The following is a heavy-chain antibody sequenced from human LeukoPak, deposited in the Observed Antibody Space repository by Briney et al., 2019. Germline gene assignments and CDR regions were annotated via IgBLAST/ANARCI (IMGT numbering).Heavy chain of an antibody. CDR3: ARGSPYYDILTGYSYSYYYYYMDV. V-gene: IGHV1-69*05. J-gene: IGHJ6*03. CDR1: GGTFNSYA. CDR2: IIPIFGTA. Sequence: ASVKVSCKASGGTFNSYAISWVRQAPGQGLEWMGGIIPIFGTANYAQKFQGRVTITTDESTSTAYMELSSLRSEDTAVYYCARGSPYYDILTGYSYSYYYYYMDVWGKGTTVTVSS. D-gene: IGHD3-9*01.